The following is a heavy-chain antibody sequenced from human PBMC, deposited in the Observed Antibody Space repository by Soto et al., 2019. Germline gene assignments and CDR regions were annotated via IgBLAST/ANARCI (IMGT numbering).Heavy chain of an antibody. V-gene: IGHV3-23*01. Sequence: EVQLLESGGGLVQPGGSLRLSCAASGFIFSSYVMSWVRQAPGKGLEWVSSITSSGGTTYYADSVKGRFTISRDSSNNTLVLQMSSLRSEDTAVYYCASTAVWYFDHWGRGTLATVSS. CDR1: GFIFSSYV. J-gene: IGHJ2*01. CDR2: ITSSGGTT. CDR3: ASTAVWYFDH.